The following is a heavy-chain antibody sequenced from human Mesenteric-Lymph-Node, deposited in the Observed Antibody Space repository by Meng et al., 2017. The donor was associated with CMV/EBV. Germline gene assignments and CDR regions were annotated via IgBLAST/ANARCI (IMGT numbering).Heavy chain of an antibody. J-gene: IGHJ4*02. CDR2: INPNSGGT. V-gene: IGHV1-2*02. CDR3: ARGGQQPNSWYGY. Sequence: ASVKVSCKASGYTFTGYYMHWVRQAPGQGLEWMGWINPNSGGTNYAQKFQGRVTMTRDTSTSTVYMELSSLRSEDTAVYYCARGGQQPNSWYGYWGQGTLVTVSS. CDR1: GYTFTGYY. D-gene: IGHD6-13*01.